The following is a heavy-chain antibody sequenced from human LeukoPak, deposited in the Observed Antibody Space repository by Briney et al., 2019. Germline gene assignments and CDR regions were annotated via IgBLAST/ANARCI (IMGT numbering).Heavy chain of an antibody. CDR2: IYSTGST. Sequence: PGGSLRLSCAASGFTVSSNYMSWVRQAPGKGLEWVSLIYSTGSTYYADSVRGRFTVSRDNSKNTLYLQMNSLRPEDTAVYYCARDSSYYYYYMDVWGKGTTVIVSS. CDR3: ARDSSYYYYYMDV. V-gene: IGHV3-53*01. J-gene: IGHJ6*03. CDR1: GFTVSSNY.